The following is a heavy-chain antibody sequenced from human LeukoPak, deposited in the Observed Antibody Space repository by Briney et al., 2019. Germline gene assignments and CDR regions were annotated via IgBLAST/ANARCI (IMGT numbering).Heavy chain of an antibody. CDR3: ARDRPPYSSGWRTFDY. D-gene: IGHD6-19*01. CDR2: MNPNSGNT. J-gene: IGHJ4*02. CDR1: GYTFTTYD. V-gene: IGHV1-8*01. Sequence: ASVKVSCKASGYTFTTYDINWVRQATGQGLEWMGWMNPNSGNTGYTQKFQGRVTMTRNTSISTAYMELSSLRSEDTAVYYCARDRPPYSSGWRTFDYWGQGTLVTVSS.